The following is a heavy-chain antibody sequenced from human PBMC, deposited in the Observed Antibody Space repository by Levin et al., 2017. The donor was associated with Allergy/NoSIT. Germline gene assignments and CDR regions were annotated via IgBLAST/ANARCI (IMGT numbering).Heavy chain of an antibody. Sequence: SVKVSCKASGGTFSSYAISWVRQAPGQGLEWMGGIIPIFGTANYAQKFQGRVTITADESTSTAYMELSSLRSEDTAVYYCATERYSSSSPPYWGQGTLVTVSS. D-gene: IGHD6-6*01. V-gene: IGHV1-69*13. CDR1: GGTFSSYA. CDR2: IIPIFGTA. CDR3: ATERYSSSSPPY. J-gene: IGHJ4*02.